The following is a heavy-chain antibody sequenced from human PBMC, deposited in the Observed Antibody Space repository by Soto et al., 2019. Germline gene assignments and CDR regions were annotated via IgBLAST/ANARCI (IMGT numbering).Heavy chain of an antibody. CDR2: ITGSSSNL. CDR1: GFTFSDYA. J-gene: IGHJ4*02. D-gene: IGHD3-9*01. Sequence: EVQLLESGGGLEQPGGSLRLSCAASGFTFSDYAMSWVRQAPGKGLEWVTTITGSSSNLYYTDAVEGRFAISRDNSRNILFLQRNSLTAEDTAVYYCAKGGAVYGLLTHDYWGQGTLVTVSS. V-gene: IGHV3-23*01. CDR3: AKGGAVYGLLTHDY.